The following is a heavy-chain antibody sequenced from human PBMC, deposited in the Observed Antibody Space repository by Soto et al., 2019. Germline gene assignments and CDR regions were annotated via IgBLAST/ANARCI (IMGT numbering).Heavy chain of an antibody. D-gene: IGHD4-4*01. Sequence: EVQLVESGGGLVQPGGSLRLSCAASGFTFSSYGMSWVRQAPGKGLEWVANIAQDGSEKYYVDSVKGRFTISKDNAKNSLYLQMHSLRAEDTAVYYCAREDHSTYNYWGQGTLVTVSS. CDR2: IAQDGSEK. V-gene: IGHV3-7*04. J-gene: IGHJ4*02. CDR1: GFTFSSYG. CDR3: AREDHSTYNY.